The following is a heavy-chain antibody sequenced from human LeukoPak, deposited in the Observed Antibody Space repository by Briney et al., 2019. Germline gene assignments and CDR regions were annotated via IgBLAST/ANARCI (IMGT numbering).Heavy chain of an antibody. CDR3: AREALIEGFYYFMDV. CDR2: FYSSVNT. CDR1: GDSISNYY. J-gene: IGHJ6*04. Sequence: SSETLSPTCIVSGDSISNYYWSWIRQPAGKGLEWIGRFYSSVNTNYNPSLKSRVTMSVDTSQNQFSLKLSSVTAADTAVYYCAREALIEGFYYFMDVWGKGTTVTVSS. V-gene: IGHV4-4*07.